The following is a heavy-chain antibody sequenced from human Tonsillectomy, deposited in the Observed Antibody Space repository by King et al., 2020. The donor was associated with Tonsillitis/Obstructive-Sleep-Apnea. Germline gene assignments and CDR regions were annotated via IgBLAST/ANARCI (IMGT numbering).Heavy chain of an antibody. CDR1: GFTFSSYA. CDR2: IRSDGSST. J-gene: IGHJ4*02. Sequence: QLVQSGGGLVQPGGSLRLSCSASGFTFSSYAMHWVRQAPGKGLEYVSAIRSDGSSTYYADSVKGRFTISRDNSKNTLYLQMSSLRVEDTAVYYCVRGGYSNPYFDYWGQGTLVTVSS. V-gene: IGHV3-64D*06. D-gene: IGHD4-11*01. CDR3: VRGGYSNPYFDY.